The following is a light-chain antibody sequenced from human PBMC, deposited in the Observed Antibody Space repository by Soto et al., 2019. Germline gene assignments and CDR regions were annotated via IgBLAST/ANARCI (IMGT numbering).Light chain of an antibody. CDR1: QSLSSTY. CDR2: GAS. Sequence: EIVLTQSPGTLSLSPGERATLSCRASQSLSSTYLAWYQQKPGQAPRLLIYGASNRATGIPDRFSGSGSGTDFTLTINRVEPADFAVYYCQQYGSSPLTFGQGTKVEIK. CDR3: QQYGSSPLT. V-gene: IGKV3-20*01. J-gene: IGKJ1*01.